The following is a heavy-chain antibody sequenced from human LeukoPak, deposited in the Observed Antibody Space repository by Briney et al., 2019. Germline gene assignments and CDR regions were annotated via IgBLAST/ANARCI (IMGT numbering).Heavy chain of an antibody. D-gene: IGHD6-19*01. CDR3: ARDDPYSSNYYMDV. CDR1: GFTFSNYW. Sequence: QPGGSLRLSCAGSGFTFSNYWMHWVRQAPGKGLVWVSRIYTDGSSTDYADSVKGRFTISRDNAKNSLYLQMNSLRDEDTAVYYCARDDPYSSNYYMDVWAKGTTVTVSS. CDR2: IYTDGSST. V-gene: IGHV3-74*01. J-gene: IGHJ6*03.